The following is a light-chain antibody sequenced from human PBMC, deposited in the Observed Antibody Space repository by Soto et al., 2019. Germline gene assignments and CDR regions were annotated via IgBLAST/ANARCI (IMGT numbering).Light chain of an antibody. J-gene: IGLJ1*01. Sequence: QSALTQPASVSGSPGQSITISCTGTSRGVGGYNYVSWYQQYPGKAPKLLIYDVSNRPSGVSNRFSGSKSGNTASLTISGLQAEDEADYYCSSYTSSSTLYVFGTGTKLTVL. CDR2: DVS. CDR3: SSYTSSSTLYV. V-gene: IGLV2-14*01. CDR1: SRGVGGYNY.